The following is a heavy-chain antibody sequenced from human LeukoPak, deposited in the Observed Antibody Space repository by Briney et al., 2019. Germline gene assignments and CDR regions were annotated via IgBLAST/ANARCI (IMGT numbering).Heavy chain of an antibody. CDR3: ARIGDYYDSSGHPGFDY. CDR2: ISSSGSTI. D-gene: IGHD3-22*01. V-gene: IGHV3-48*03. Sequence: GGSLRLSCAASGFTFSSYEMNWVRQAPGKGLEWVSYISSSGSTIYYADSVKGRFTISRDNAKNSLYLQMNSLRAEDTAVYYCARIGDYYDSSGHPGFDYWGQGTLVTVSS. J-gene: IGHJ4*02. CDR1: GFTFSSYE.